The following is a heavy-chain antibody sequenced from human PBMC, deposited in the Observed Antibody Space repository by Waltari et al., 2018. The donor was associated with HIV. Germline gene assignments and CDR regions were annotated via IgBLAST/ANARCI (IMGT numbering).Heavy chain of an antibody. D-gene: IGHD5-18*01. J-gene: IGHJ4*02. CDR2: IRSKPYGGTT. V-gene: IGHV3-49*03. Sequence: EVQLVESGGGVVQSGGALRLPCTTPGFSLGEYSLCWFRQAPGKGLEWVGFIRSKPYGGTTEYAASVKDRFTISRDDSKSIAYLQMNSLKTEDTAVYYCSRSRGYSYGYADYWGQGTLVTVSS. CDR3: SRSRGYSYGYADY. CDR1: GFSLGEYS.